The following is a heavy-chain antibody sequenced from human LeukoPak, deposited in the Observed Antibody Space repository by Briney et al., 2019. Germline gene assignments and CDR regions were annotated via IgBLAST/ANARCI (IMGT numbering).Heavy chain of an antibody. CDR2: IIWSGGST. Sequence: GGSLRLSCAASGFTFDDYGMSWVRQAPGKGLEWVSGIIWSGGSTGYADSVKGRFTISRDNAKNSLYLQMTSLRAEDTAVYYCARHQPDDYSGYHWGQGTLVTVSS. J-gene: IGHJ5*02. V-gene: IGHV3-20*04. D-gene: IGHD3-22*01. CDR3: ARHQPDDYSGYH. CDR1: GFTFDDYG.